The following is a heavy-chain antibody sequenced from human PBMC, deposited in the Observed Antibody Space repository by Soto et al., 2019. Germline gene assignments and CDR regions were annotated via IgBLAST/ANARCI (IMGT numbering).Heavy chain of an antibody. D-gene: IGHD6-6*01. CDR2: IYYSGST. V-gene: IGHV4-39*01. CDR3: ATLGAARPSDY. J-gene: IGHJ4*02. Sequence: SETLSLTCTVSGGSISSSSYYWGWILHPPGKGLEWIGSIYYSGSTYYNPSLKSRVTISVDTSKNQFSLKLSSVTAADTAVYYCATLGAARPSDYWGKGTMVPVSA. CDR1: GGSISSSSYY.